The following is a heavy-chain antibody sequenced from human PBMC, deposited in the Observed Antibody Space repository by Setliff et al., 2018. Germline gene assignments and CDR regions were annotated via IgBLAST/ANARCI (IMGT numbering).Heavy chain of an antibody. Sequence: GGSLRLSCAASGFTFNNYGMHWVRQTPERGLEWVAAISYDGGDKYYADSVRLRFTISRDNARDTLYLQLTSLRVDDTAVYFCAKGGESGWYQPYYYHGLDVWGQGTTVTVS. D-gene: IGHD6-19*01. CDR1: GFTFNNYG. J-gene: IGHJ6*02. CDR2: ISYDGGDK. V-gene: IGHV3-30*18. CDR3: AKGGESGWYQPYYYHGLDV.